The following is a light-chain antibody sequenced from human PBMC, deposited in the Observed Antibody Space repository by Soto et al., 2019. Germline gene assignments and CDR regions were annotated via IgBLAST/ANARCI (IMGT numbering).Light chain of an antibody. CDR1: QGISSY. Sequence: AIRMTQSPSSLSASTGDRVTITCRASQGISSYLAWYQQKPGKAPKLLIYAAYTLQSGVPSRFSGSGSGTDFTLTLSCLQSEDFATYYCQQYYSYLFTFGPGTKVDIK. V-gene: IGKV1-8*01. CDR2: AAY. J-gene: IGKJ3*01. CDR3: QQYYSYLFT.